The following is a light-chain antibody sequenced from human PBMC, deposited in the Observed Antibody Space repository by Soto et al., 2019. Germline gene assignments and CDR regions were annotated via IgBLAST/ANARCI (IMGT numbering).Light chain of an antibody. CDR3: QVWDSSSDHPFWV. V-gene: IGLV3-21*02. CDR2: DDN. Sequence: SYELTQPPSVSVAPGQTARITCGGNNIGSKSVHWYQQKPGQAPVLVVYDDNDRPSGIPERFSGSNSGNTATLTISRVEAGDEADYYCQVWDSSSDHPFWVFGGGTQLTVL. J-gene: IGLJ3*02. CDR1: NIGSKS.